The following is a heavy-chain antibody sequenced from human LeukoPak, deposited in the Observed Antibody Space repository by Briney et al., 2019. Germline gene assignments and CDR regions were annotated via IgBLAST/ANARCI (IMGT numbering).Heavy chain of an antibody. CDR3: ASLYSGSYYALDY. Sequence: SETLSLTCAVYGGSFSGYYWSWIRQPPGKGLEWIGEINHSGSTNYNPSLKSRVTISVDTSKNQFSLKLSSVTAADTAVYYCASLYSGSYYALDYWGQGTLVTVSS. CDR1: GGSFSGYY. J-gene: IGHJ4*02. D-gene: IGHD1-26*01. CDR2: INHSGST. V-gene: IGHV4-34*01.